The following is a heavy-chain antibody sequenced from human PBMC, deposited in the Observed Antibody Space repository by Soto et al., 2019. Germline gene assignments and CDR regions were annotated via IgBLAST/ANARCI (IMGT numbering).Heavy chain of an antibody. J-gene: IGHJ4*02. CDR2: IIPIFGKA. D-gene: IGHD3-22*01. Sequence: ASVKVSCKASGGTFGGYAIRWLRPAPGQGLEWMGGIIPIFGKANYAQKFQGRVTITADESTSTAYMELSSLRSEDTAVYYGARAPIYDSSGYTHYFDYWGQGTLVTVSS. V-gene: IGHV1-69*13. CDR1: GGTFGGYA. CDR3: ARAPIYDSSGYTHYFDY.